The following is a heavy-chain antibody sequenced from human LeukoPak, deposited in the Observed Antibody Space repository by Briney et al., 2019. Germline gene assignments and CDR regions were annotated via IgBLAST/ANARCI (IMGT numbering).Heavy chain of an antibody. CDR2: ISGSGGST. J-gene: IGHJ6*03. V-gene: IGHV3-23*01. Sequence: GGSLRLSCAASGFTFSSYAMSWVRQAPGKGLEWVSAISGSGGSTYYADSVKGRFTISRDNSKNTLYLQMNSLRAEGTAVYYCAKDPLGNYYYYMDVWGKGTTVTVSS. CDR1: GFTFSSYA. CDR3: AKDPLGNYYYYMDV.